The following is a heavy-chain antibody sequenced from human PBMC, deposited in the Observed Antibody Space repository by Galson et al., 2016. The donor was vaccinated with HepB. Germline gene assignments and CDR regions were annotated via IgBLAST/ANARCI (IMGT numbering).Heavy chain of an antibody. J-gene: IGHJ5*01. Sequence: ETLSLTCAVYGGSFGGSCWSWIRQPPGKGLEWIGEIVDGGSKNYNPSPKSRVTISVDTSKNQFSLRMTSMTAADTAVYYCARGRRFGEILRIVGWFDSWGQGTQVAVSP. CDR3: ARGRRFGEILRIVGWFDS. V-gene: IGHV4-34*01. D-gene: IGHD3-10*01. CDR1: GGSFGGSC. CDR2: IVDGGSK.